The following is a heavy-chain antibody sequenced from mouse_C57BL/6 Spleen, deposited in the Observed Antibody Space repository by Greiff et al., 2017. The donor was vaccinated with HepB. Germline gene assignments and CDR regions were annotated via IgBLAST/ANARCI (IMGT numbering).Heavy chain of an antibody. J-gene: IGHJ2*01. CDR1: GFTFSDYG. Sequence: EVQRVESGGGLVKPGGSLKLSCAASGFTFSDYGMHWVRQAPEKGLEWVAYISSGSSTIYYADTVKGRFTISRDNAKNTLFLQMTSLRSEDTAMYYCARSAYYGSSLDYWGQGTTLTVSS. CDR2: ISSGSSTI. V-gene: IGHV5-17*01. CDR3: ARSAYYGSSLDY. D-gene: IGHD1-1*01.